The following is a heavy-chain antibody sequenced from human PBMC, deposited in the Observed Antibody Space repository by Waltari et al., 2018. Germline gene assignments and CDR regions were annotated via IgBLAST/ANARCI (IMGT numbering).Heavy chain of an antibody. V-gene: IGHV4-4*07. CDR1: GGSISSYY. Sequence: QVQLQESGPGLVKPSETLSLTCTVSGGSISSYYWSWIRQPAGKGLEWIGRIYTSGSTNYNPSLKRRVTMSVDTSKNQFSLKLSSVTAADTAVYYCATRYGSGSYYKSDAFDIWGQGTMVTVSS. CDR3: ATRYGSGSYYKSDAFDI. J-gene: IGHJ3*02. D-gene: IGHD3-10*01. CDR2: IYTSGST.